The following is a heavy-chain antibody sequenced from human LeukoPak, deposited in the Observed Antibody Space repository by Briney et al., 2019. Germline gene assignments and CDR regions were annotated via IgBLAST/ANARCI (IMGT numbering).Heavy chain of an antibody. CDR3: ARRGRGNAFDI. J-gene: IGHJ3*02. CDR1: GSTFSSYW. CDR2: ISSSSSTI. V-gene: IGHV3-48*01. Sequence: GGSLRLSCAASGSTFSSYWMSWVRQAPGKGLEWVSYISSSSSTIYYADSVKGRFTISRDNSKNTLYLQMGSLRAEDMAVYYCARRGRGNAFDIWGQGTMVTVSS. D-gene: IGHD6-13*01.